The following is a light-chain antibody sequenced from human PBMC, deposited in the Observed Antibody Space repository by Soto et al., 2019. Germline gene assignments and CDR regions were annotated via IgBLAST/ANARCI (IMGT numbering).Light chain of an antibody. CDR2: EVS. CDR3: SSYTSSSTLV. Sequence: QSALTQPASVSGSPGQSITISCTGTNSDVGGYNYVSWHQQHPGKAPKLMIYEVSNRPSGVSNRFSGSKSGNTASLTISGLQAEDEADYYCSSYTSSSTLVFGGGTKVTVL. J-gene: IGLJ2*01. V-gene: IGLV2-14*01. CDR1: NSDVGGYNY.